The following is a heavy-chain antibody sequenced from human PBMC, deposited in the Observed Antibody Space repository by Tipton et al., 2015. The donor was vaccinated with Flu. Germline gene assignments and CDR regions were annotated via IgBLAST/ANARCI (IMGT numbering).Heavy chain of an antibody. D-gene: IGHD3-3*01. Sequence: TLSLTCTVSGGSISSYYWSWIRQPPGKGLEWIGYIYYSGSTNYNPSLKSRVTISVDTSKNQFSLKLSSVTAADTAVYYCARTNYEFWSGNSLNWFDPWGQGTLVTVSS. CDR1: GGSISSYY. CDR3: ARTNYEFWSGNSLNWFDP. V-gene: IGHV4-59*08. CDR2: IYYSGST. J-gene: IGHJ5*02.